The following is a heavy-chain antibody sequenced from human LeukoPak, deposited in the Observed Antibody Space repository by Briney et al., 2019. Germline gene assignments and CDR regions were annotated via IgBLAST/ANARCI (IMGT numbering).Heavy chain of an antibody. J-gene: IGHJ4*02. Sequence: PGGSLRLSCAASGFTVSSNYMSLVRQAPGKGLEWVSVIYSGGSTYYADSVKGRFTISRDNSKNTLYLQMNSLRAEDTAVYYCASAWYGDYDFYFDYWGQGTLVTVSS. CDR1: GFTVSSNY. V-gene: IGHV3-66*01. CDR2: IYSGGST. D-gene: IGHD4-17*01. CDR3: ASAWYGDYDFYFDY.